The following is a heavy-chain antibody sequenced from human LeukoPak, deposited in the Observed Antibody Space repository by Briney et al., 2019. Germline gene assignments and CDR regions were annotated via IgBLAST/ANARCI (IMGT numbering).Heavy chain of an antibody. J-gene: IGHJ5*02. CDR3: ARDSPGTTFDH. D-gene: IGHD1-7*01. CDR2: IKEDGSEK. CDR1: GFTFSDYW. Sequence: GGSLRLSCAASGFTFSDYWMSWVRQAPGKGLEWVGQIKEDGSEKYYADSVKGRFTVSRDNARNSVYLRMNSLRAEDTAVYYCARDSPGTTFDHWGQGTLVTVSS. V-gene: IGHV3-7*01.